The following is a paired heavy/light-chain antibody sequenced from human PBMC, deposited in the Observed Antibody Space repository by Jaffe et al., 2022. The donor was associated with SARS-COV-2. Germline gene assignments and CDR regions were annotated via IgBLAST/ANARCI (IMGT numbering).Light chain of an antibody. CDR3: LQYYGTPYT. CDR2: WAS. CDR1: QSILYSSNNKNY. V-gene: IGKV4-1*01. J-gene: IGKJ2*01. Sequence: DIVMTQSPDSLAVSLGERATINCKSSQSILYSSNNKNYLAWFQQKPGQPPKLLIYWASTRESGVPVRFSGSGSGTDFTLTISSLQAEDVAVYYCLQYYGTPYTFGQGTKLEIK.
Heavy chain of an antibody. D-gene: IGHD1-26*01. CDR2: IKSNPYGGST. J-gene: IGHJ4*02. CDR1: GFTFGDYA. CDR3: SRDPWGHSFDY. V-gene: IGHV3-49*03. Sequence: EVQLVESGGGLVQPGRSLRLSCSTSGFTFGDYAMNWFRQAPGKGLEWVGFIKSNPYGGSTEYAASVKGRFTISRDDSKSIAYLEMNSLKTDDTAVYYCSRDPWGHSFDYWGQGTLVTVSS.